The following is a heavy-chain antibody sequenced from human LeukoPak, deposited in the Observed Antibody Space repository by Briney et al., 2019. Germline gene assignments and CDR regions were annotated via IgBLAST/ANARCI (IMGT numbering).Heavy chain of an antibody. Sequence: GASVKLSCKASGYTFTNYVIHWVRQAPGQRLEWMGRFYGGDGNTRYSQEFQVRVTITRDTSATTAYMELRSLRSEDMAVYYCAREADVYGTRGGGYFYYWGQGTLVTVSS. D-gene: IGHD3-16*01. CDR2: FYGGDGNT. CDR1: GYTFTNYV. V-gene: IGHV1-3*03. J-gene: IGHJ4*02. CDR3: AREADVYGTRGGGYFYY.